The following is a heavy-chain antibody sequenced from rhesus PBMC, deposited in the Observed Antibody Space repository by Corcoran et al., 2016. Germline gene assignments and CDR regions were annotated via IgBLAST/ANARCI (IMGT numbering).Heavy chain of an antibody. CDR2: INSGGGST. V-gene: IGHV3S5*01. Sequence: EVQLVETGGGLVQPGGSLKLSCAASGFTFSSYGMSWVRQAPGKGLEWVSDINSGGGSTYYADSVKGRCTISRDNSKNTLSLQMNSLRVEDTAVYYCAKVGYSGSRDRFDFWGQGLRVTVSS. CDR3: AKVGYSGSRDRFDF. CDR1: GFTFSSYG. D-gene: IGHD6-25*01. J-gene: IGHJ3*01.